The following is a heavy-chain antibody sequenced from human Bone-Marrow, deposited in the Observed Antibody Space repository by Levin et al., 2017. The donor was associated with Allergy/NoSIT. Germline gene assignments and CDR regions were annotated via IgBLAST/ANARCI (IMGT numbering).Heavy chain of an antibody. Sequence: GGSLRLSCAASGFTFSNAWMSWVRQAPGKGLEWVGRIKSKTDGGTTDYAAPVKGRFTISRDDSKNTLYLQMNSLKTEDTAVYYCTPLHSYKNYGDYGRDADWGQGTLVTVSS. J-gene: IGHJ4*02. CDR2: IKSKTDGGTT. V-gene: IGHV3-15*01. CDR3: TPLHSYKNYGDYGRDAD. D-gene: IGHD4-17*01. CDR1: GFTFSNAW.